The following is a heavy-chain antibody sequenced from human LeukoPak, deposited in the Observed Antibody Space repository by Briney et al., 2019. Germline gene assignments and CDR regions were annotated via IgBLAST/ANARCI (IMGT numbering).Heavy chain of an antibody. CDR1: GFSLSTSGVG. V-gene: IGHV2-5*02. J-gene: IGHJ5*02. CDR2: IYREDDK. CDR3: AHDYYDSSGYPRFDP. Sequence: SGPTLVKPTQTLTLTCTFSGFSLSTSGVGVGWIRQPPGKALEWLALIYREDDKRYRPSLQSRRTLTKHTSKNQVVLTMTNMDPVDTATYYCAHDYYDSSGYPRFDPWGQGTLVTVSS. D-gene: IGHD3-22*01.